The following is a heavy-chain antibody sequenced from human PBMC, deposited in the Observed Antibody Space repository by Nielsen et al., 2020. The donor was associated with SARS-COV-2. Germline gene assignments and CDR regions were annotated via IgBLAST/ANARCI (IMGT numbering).Heavy chain of an antibody. CDR2: INPSGGST. Sequence: ASVKVSCKASGYSFTTYYMHWVRQSHGQGLEWMGIINPSGGSTTYAQKFQGRVTMTRDTSTSTLYMELNSLKSYDTAVYYCARDSDGWSFDYWGQGTLVTVSS. V-gene: IGHV1-46*01. D-gene: IGHD5-24*01. J-gene: IGHJ4*02. CDR1: GYSFTTYY. CDR3: ARDSDGWSFDY.